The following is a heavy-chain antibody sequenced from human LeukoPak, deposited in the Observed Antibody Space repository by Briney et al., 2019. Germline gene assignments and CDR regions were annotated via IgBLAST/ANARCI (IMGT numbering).Heavy chain of an antibody. D-gene: IGHD3-10*01. V-gene: IGHV1-46*01. Sequence: ASVKVSCKASGYXFTSYYIHWVRQAPGQGLEWMGIINPSGGSTSYAQKFQGRVTMTRDTSTSTVYMGLSSLRSEDTAVYYCARTSGSPAYYFDYWGQGTLVTVSS. J-gene: IGHJ4*02. CDR1: GYXFTSYY. CDR3: ARTSGSPAYYFDY. CDR2: INPSGGST.